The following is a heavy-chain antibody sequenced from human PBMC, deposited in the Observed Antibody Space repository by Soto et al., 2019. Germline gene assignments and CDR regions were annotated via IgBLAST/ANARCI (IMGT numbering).Heavy chain of an antibody. CDR1: GFTFSSYA. J-gene: IGHJ4*02. D-gene: IGHD3-9*01. CDR3: VKESPSVRYFDWLPEFDY. Sequence: LRLSCSASGFTFSSYAMHWVRQAPGKGLEYVSAISSNGGSTYYADSVKGRFTISRDNSKNTLYLQMSSLRAEDTAVYYCVKESPSVRYFDWLPEFDYWGQGTLVTVSS. CDR2: ISSNGGST. V-gene: IGHV3-64D*06.